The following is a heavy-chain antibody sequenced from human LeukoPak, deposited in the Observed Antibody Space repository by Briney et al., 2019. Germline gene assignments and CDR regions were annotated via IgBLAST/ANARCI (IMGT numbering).Heavy chain of an antibody. CDR2: IYYSGST. CDR3: ARVNTYYDSSGYSDY. V-gene: IGHV4-39*07. Sequence: SETLSLTCTVSGGSISSSSYYWGWIRQPPGKGLEWIGSIYYSGSTYYNPSLKSRVTISVDRSKNQFSLKLSSVTAADTAVYYCARVNTYYDSSGYSDYWGQGTLVAVSS. CDR1: GGSISSSSYY. J-gene: IGHJ4*02. D-gene: IGHD3-22*01.